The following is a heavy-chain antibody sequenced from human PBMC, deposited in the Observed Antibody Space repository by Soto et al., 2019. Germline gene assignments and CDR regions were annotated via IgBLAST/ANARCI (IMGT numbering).Heavy chain of an antibody. CDR2: ISPRSDYI. J-gene: IGHJ4*02. V-gene: IGHV3-21*06. D-gene: IGHD1-1*01. CDR3: ARVSGTLERHSDLDY. CDR1: GFIFSSYS. Sequence: EVQLVESGGGLVKPGGSLGLSCAASGFIFSSYSMNWVRQAPGKGLEWVSSISPRSDYIYFADSMRGRFTISRDNAQNSLYLHMNNLRAEDTAVYHCARVSGTLERHSDLDYWAQGTLVTVSS.